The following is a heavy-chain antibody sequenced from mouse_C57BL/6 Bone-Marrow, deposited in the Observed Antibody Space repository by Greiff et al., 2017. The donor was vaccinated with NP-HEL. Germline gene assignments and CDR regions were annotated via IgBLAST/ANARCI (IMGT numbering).Heavy chain of an antibody. D-gene: IGHD1-1*01. V-gene: IGHV1-50*01. CDR3: SITSGAMDY. CDR1: GYTFTSYW. Sequence: QVQLQQPGAELVKPGASVKLSCKASGYTFTSYWMQWVKQRPGQGLEWIGEIDPSDSFPNFNQKFKGKATLTVDTSSSSAYMQLSSLTAEDSAVYYCSITSGAMDYWGQGTSVTVSS. CDR2: IDPSDSFP. J-gene: IGHJ4*01.